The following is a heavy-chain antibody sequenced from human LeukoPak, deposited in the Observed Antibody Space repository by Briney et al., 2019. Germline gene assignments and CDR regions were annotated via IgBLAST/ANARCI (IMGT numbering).Heavy chain of an antibody. CDR3: ASSGGSFGDRWGLDY. J-gene: IGHJ4*02. CDR1: GGSISSYY. CDR2: IYTSGST. D-gene: IGHD3-10*01. Sequence: SETLSLTCTVSGGSISSYYWSWIRQPAGKGLEWIGRIYTSGSTNYNPSLKSRVTMSVDTSKNQFSLKLSSVTAADTAVYYCASSGGSFGDRWGLDYWGQGTLVTVSS. V-gene: IGHV4-4*07.